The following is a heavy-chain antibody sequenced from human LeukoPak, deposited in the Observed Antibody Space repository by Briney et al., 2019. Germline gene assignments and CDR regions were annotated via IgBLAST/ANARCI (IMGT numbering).Heavy chain of an antibody. V-gene: IGHV4-59*01. CDR1: GGSISSYY. CDR2: IYYSGST. D-gene: IGHD2-15*01. J-gene: IGHJ4*02. Sequence: SETLSLTCTVSGGSISSYYWSWLRQPPGKGLEWIGYIYYSGSTNYNPSLKSRVTISVDTSKNQFSLKLSSVTAADTAVYYCARAPGGLGYCSGGSCPYFDYWGQGTLVTVSS. CDR3: ARAPGGLGYCSGGSCPYFDY.